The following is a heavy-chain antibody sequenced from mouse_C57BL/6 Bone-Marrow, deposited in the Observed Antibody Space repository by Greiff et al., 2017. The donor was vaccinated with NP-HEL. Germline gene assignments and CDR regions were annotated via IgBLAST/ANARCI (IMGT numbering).Heavy chain of an antibody. D-gene: IGHD1-2*01. CDR1: GYAFTNYL. CDR2: INPGSGGT. CDR3: ERDRPLLWFAD. V-gene: IGHV1-54*01. J-gene: IGHJ3*01. Sequence: VKLQESGAELVRPGTSVKVSCKASGYAFTNYLIEWVKQRPGRGLEWIGVINPGSGGTNYNEKFKGKATLTADKSSSTAYMQLSSLTSEDSAAKCGERDRPLLWFADWGQGTLVTVSA.